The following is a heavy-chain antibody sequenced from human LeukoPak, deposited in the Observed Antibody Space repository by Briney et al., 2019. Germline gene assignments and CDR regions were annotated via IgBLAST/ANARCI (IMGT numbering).Heavy chain of an antibody. Sequence: GGSLRLSCAATGFTFSNYAIHWGRQAPGKGLEWVAFISDDGSRQHYADSVKGRFTISKDNSKNTLNLQMNSLRAEDTAVYYCVKDRTGTYTLDYWGQGTLVTVSS. CDR2: ISDDGSRQ. CDR1: GFTFSNYA. J-gene: IGHJ4*02. D-gene: IGHD3-10*01. CDR3: VKDRTGTYTLDY. V-gene: IGHV3-30-3*01.